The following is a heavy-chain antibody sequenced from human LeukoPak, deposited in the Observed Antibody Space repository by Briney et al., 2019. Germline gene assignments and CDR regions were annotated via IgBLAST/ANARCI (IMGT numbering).Heavy chain of an antibody. Sequence: SETLSLTCTVSGGSISSGSYYWSWIRQPAGKGLEWIGRIYTSGSTNYNPSLKSRVTTSVDTSKNQFSLKLNSVTAADTAVYYCASLGTRDHSDNSGYLGYWGQGTLVTVSS. CDR2: IYTSGST. J-gene: IGHJ4*02. V-gene: IGHV4-61*02. CDR3: ASLGTRDHSDNSGYLGY. D-gene: IGHD3-22*01. CDR1: GGSISSGSYY.